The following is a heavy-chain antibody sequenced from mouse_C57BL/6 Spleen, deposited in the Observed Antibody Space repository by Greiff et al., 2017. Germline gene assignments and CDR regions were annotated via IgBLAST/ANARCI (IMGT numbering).Heavy chain of an antibody. CDR3: ARGYYGSSYAMDY. D-gene: IGHD1-1*01. J-gene: IGHJ4*01. Sequence: QVQLQQSGAELVKPGASVKISCKASGYAFSSYWMNWVKQRPGKGLEWIGQIYPGDGDTNYNGKFKGQATLTADKSSSTAYMQLSSLTSEDSAVYFCARGYYGSSYAMDYWGQGTSVTVSS. CDR1: GYAFSSYW. V-gene: IGHV1-80*01. CDR2: IYPGDGDT.